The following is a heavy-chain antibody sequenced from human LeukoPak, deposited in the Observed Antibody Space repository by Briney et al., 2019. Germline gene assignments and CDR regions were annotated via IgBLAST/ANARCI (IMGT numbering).Heavy chain of an antibody. CDR3: ARDPYDYDFWSGEHNWFDP. J-gene: IGHJ5*02. V-gene: IGHV3-30*03. CDR2: ISYDGSNK. Sequence: GGSLRLSCAASGFTFSSYGMHWVRQAPGKGLEWVAVISYDGSNKYYADSVKGRFTISRDNSKNTLYLQMNSLRAEDTAVYYCARDPYDYDFWSGEHNWFDPWGQGTLVTVSS. CDR1: GFTFSSYG. D-gene: IGHD3-3*01.